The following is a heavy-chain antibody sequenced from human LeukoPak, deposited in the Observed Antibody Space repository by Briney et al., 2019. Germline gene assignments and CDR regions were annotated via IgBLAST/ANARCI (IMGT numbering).Heavy chain of an antibody. V-gene: IGHV3-21*01. Sequence: GGSLRLSCAASGFTFSSYSMNWVRQAPGKGLEWVSSISSSGTYIYYADSLKGRFTISRDNAKNSLYLQMNSLRAEDTAVYYCARLTTTVTTPFDYWGQGTLVTVSS. CDR1: GFTFSSYS. D-gene: IGHD4-17*01. CDR3: ARLTTTVTTPFDY. CDR2: ISSSGTYI. J-gene: IGHJ4*02.